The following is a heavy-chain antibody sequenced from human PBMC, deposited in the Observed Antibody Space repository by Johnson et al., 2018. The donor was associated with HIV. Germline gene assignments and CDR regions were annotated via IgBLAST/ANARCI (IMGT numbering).Heavy chain of an antibody. CDR2: ISGSGGST. J-gene: IGHJ3*02. D-gene: IGHD3-10*01. Sequence: WVSAISGSGGSTYYADSVKGRFTISRDNSKNTLFLQMNSLRAEDTAVYYCARDPYTSAGNPFDIWGQGTRVTVS. CDR3: ARDPYTSAGNPFDI. V-gene: IGHV3-23*01.